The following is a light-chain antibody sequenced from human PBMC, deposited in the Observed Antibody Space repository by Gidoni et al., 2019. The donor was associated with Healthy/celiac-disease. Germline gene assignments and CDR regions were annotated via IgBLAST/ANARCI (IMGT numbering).Light chain of an antibody. J-gene: IGKJ4*01. CDR1: QSISSW. CDR2: KAS. V-gene: IGKV1-5*03. Sequence: DIQMTPSPSTLSAAVGDRVTITCRASQSISSWLAWYQQKPGKAPKLLIYKASSLESGVPSRFSGSGSGTEFTLTISSLQPDDFATYYCQQYNSPSSTFGGGTKVEIK. CDR3: QQYNSPSST.